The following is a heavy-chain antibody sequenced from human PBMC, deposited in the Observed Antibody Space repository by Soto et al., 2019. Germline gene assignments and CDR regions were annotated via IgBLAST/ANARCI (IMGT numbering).Heavy chain of an antibody. CDR3: ASGGSTVTREFDY. J-gene: IGHJ4*02. CDR2: INPKSGDT. CDR1: GYTFTGFY. Sequence: QVQLVQSGAEVKKPGASVKVPCKASGYTFTGFYMHWVRQAPGQGLEWMGWINPKSGDTEYAQNFQGWVTMTRDTSISTAYMELSRLKSDDTAMYYCASGGSTVTREFDYWGQGTLVSVSS. V-gene: IGHV1-2*04. D-gene: IGHD4-17*01.